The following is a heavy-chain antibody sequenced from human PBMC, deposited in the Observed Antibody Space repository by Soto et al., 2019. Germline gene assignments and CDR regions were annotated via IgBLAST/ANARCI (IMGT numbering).Heavy chain of an antibody. V-gene: IGHV3-9*01. J-gene: IGHJ6*03. CDR3: AKEDSGFSGYMDV. Sequence: EVQLVESGGGLVQPGRSLRLSCVASGFTFYNHGMHWDRQAPGRGLEWVSGITWSSDSMGYADSVKGRFTISRDNAKNSLYLQMNSLRPEDTALYYCAKEDSGFSGYMDVWGKGTTVTVSS. D-gene: IGHD3-10*01. CDR2: ITWSSDSM. CDR1: GFTFYNHG.